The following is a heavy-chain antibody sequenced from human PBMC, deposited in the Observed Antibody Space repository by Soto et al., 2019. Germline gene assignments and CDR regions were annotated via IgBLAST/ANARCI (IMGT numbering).Heavy chain of an antibody. CDR1: GYSFTYYY. CDR3: ARDSGLLYASLFEFSPLDS. V-gene: IGHV1-46*01. CDR2: INPSVGVT. J-gene: IGHJ4*02. Sequence: QVQLVQSGAEVKAPGASVRVSCRASGYSFTYYYMHWVRQAPGQGLEWMGVINPSVGVTSYTQRFQGRLTMTADTSTSTLFMDLSSLRSEDTAVYYCARDSGLLYASLFEFSPLDSWGQGTLVTFSS. D-gene: IGHD1-26*01.